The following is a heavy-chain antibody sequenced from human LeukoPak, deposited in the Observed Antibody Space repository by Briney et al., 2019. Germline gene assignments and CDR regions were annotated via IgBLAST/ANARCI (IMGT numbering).Heavy chain of an antibody. J-gene: IGHJ3*02. CDR1: GGSLSGYY. Sequence: SSETLSLTCAVYGGSLSGYYWSWIRQPPGKGLEWIGEINHSGSTNYNPSLKSRVTISVDTSKNQFSLKLSSVTAADTAVYYCARVTYCGGDCPGGAFDIWDQGTMVTVSS. V-gene: IGHV4-34*01. D-gene: IGHD2-21*02. CDR2: INHSGST. CDR3: ARVTYCGGDCPGGAFDI.